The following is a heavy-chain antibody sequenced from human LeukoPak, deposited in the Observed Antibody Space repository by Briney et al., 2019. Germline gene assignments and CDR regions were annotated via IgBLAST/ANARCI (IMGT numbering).Heavy chain of an antibody. D-gene: IGHD3-9*01. Sequence: GGSLRLSCAASGFTFSSYGMHWVRQAPGKGLEWVSVIYSGGSTYYADSVKGRFTISRDNSKNTLYLQMNSLRAEDTAVYYCARLDILTGSSFDYWGQGTLVTVSS. CDR3: ARLDILTGSSFDY. V-gene: IGHV3-NL1*01. CDR2: IYSGGST. CDR1: GFTFSSYG. J-gene: IGHJ4*02.